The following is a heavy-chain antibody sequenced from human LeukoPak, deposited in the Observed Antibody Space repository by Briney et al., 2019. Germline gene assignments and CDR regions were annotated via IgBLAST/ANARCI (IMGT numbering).Heavy chain of an antibody. D-gene: IGHD1-26*01. V-gene: IGHV3-23*01. J-gene: IGHJ5*02. CDR2: ISSSGGST. Sequence: GGSLRLSCAASGFTFSSYAMSWVRQAPGKGLEWVSAISSSGGSTYYADSVKGRFTISRDNSKNTLYLQMNSLRAEDTAVYYCAKDVGWDRLCETWGQGAPGTVSS. CDR3: AKDVGWDRLCET. CDR1: GFTFSSYA.